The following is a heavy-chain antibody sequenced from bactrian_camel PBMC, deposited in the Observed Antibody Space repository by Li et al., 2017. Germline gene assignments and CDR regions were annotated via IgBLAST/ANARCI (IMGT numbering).Heavy chain of an antibody. CDR3: AGDSWSNEATMEPEYNF. D-gene: IGHD4*01. V-gene: IGHV3S53*01. CDR2: IDDIGST. CDR1: VGSFYC. J-gene: IGHJ4*01. Sequence: HVQLVESGGGSVQPGGSLTLSCAASVGSFYCMAWYHQTPGKEREAVAAIDDIGSTSYANSIKGRFTVSRDNAKKTLYLQMTNLKPEDSATYLCAGDSWSNEATMEPEYNFWGPGTQVTVS.